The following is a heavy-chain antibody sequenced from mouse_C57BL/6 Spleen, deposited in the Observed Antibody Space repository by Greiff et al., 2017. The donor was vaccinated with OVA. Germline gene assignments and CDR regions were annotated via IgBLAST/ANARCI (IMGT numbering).Heavy chain of an antibody. CDR3: ARLAYDYDEYYFDY. J-gene: IGHJ2*01. Sequence: QVQLQQPGAELVKPGASVKMSCKASGYTFTSYGISWVKQRTGQGLEWIGEIYPRSGNTYYNEKFKGKATLTADKSSSTAYMELRSLTSEDSAVYFCARLAYDYDEYYFDYWGQGTTLTVSS. V-gene: IGHV1-81*01. D-gene: IGHD2-4*01. CDR2: IYPRSGNT. CDR1: GYTFTSYG.